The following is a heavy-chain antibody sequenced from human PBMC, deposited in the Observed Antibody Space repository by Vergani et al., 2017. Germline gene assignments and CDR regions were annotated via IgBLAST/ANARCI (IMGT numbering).Heavy chain of an antibody. CDR3: ARVQPYDFWSANLGSTVTPFDY. D-gene: IGHD3-3*01. J-gene: IGHJ4*02. Sequence: QVQLVQSGAEVKKPGASVKVSCKASGYTFTGYYMHWVRQAPGQGLEWMGWINPNSGGTNYAQKFQGRVTMTRDTSISTAYMELSRLRSDDTAVYYCARVQPYDFWSANLGSTVTPFDYWGQGTLVTVSS. CDR1: GYTFTGYY. V-gene: IGHV1-2*02. CDR2: INPNSGGT.